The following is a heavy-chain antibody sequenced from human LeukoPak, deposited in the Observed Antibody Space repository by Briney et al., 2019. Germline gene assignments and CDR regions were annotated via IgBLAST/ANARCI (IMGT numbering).Heavy chain of an antibody. CDR2: ISGSGGST. CDR1: GFTFSSYA. Sequence: PGGSLRLSCAASGFTFSSYAMSWVRQAPRMGLEWVSAISGSGGSTYYADSVKGRFTISRDNSKNTLYLQMNSLRAEDTAVYYCAKGRWTSPKGNWFDPWGQGTLVTVSS. D-gene: IGHD2-2*01. V-gene: IGHV3-23*01. CDR3: AKGRWTSPKGNWFDP. J-gene: IGHJ5*02.